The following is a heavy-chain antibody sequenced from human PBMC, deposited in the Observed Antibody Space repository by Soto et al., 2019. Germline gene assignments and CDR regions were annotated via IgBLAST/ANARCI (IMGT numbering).Heavy chain of an antibody. D-gene: IGHD3-10*01. CDR1: GGTFSSYT. CDR2: IIPILGIA. CDR3: SSLYGSGSHGVDAFDI. Sequence: SVKVSCKASGGTFSSYTISWVRQAPGQGLEWMGRIIPILGIANYVQKFQGRVTITADKSTSTAYTDLSSLRSEDTAVYYFSSLYGSGSHGVDAFDIWGQGTMVTVSS. V-gene: IGHV1-69*02. J-gene: IGHJ3*02.